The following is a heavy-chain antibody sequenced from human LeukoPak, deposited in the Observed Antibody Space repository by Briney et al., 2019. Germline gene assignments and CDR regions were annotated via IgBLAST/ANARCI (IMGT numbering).Heavy chain of an antibody. V-gene: IGHV3-23*01. CDR2: ISGSGGST. J-gene: IGHJ5*02. Sequence: VGSLRLSCAASGFTFSSYAMRWFRQSPGKGLEWCSAISGSGGSTYYADSVKGRFTISRDNSKNTLYLQMNSLRAEDTAVYYCAKTLGTVTNNWFDPWGQGTLVTVSS. D-gene: IGHD4-17*01. CDR3: AKTLGTVTNNWFDP. CDR1: GFTFSSYA.